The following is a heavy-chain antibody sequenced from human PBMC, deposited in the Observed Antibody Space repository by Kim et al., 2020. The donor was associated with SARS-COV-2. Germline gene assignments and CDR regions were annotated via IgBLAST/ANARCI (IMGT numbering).Heavy chain of an antibody. CDR2: ISYDGSNK. D-gene: IGHD1-26*01. CDR3: ARDLRREMATSGSAGY. J-gene: IGHJ4*02. Sequence: GGSLRLSCAASGFTFSNYAMHWVRQAPGKGLEWVAVISYDGSNKYYADSVKGRFTISGDNSKNTLYLQMNSLRAEDTAVYYCARDLRREMATSGSAGYWGQGTLVTVSS. CDR1: GFTFSNYA. V-gene: IGHV3-30*04.